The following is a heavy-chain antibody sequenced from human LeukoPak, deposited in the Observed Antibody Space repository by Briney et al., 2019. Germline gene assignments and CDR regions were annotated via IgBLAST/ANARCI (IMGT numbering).Heavy chain of an antibody. CDR3: ARPTMVPRLYYFDY. J-gene: IGHJ4*02. CDR2: ISSCSSYT. Sequence: GGSLRLSCAASGFTFSDYYMSWIRQAPGKGLEWVSYISSCSSYTNYADSVKGRFTISRDNAKNSLYLQMNSLRAEDTAVYYCARPTMVPRLYYFDYWGQGTLVTVSS. V-gene: IGHV3-11*06. D-gene: IGHD3-10*01. CDR1: GFTFSDYY.